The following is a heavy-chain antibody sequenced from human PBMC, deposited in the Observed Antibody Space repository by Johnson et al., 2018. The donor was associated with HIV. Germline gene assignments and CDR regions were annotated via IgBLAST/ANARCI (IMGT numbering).Heavy chain of an antibody. CDR3: AKDMGYGGNPGAFDI. V-gene: IGHV3-9*01. CDR1: GFTFDDYA. D-gene: IGHD4-23*01. Sequence: QLVESGGGLVQPGGSLRLSCAASGFTFDDYAMHWVRQAPGKGLEWVSGISWNSGSIGYADSVKGRFTISRDNAKNSLYLQMNSLIAEDTALYYCAKDMGYGGNPGAFDIWGQGTMVTVSS. CDR2: ISWNSGSI. J-gene: IGHJ3*02.